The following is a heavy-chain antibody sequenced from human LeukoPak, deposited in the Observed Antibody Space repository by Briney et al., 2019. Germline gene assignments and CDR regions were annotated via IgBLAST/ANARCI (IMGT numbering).Heavy chain of an antibody. CDR3: ARYSYGWRAFDI. D-gene: IGHD5-18*01. V-gene: IGHV4-34*01. Sequence: SETLSLTCAVYGGSFSGYYWSWIRQPPGKGLEWIGEINHSGSTYYNPSLKSRVTISVDTSKNQFSLKLRSVTAADTAVYYCARYSYGWRAFDIWGQGTMVTVSS. J-gene: IGHJ3*02. CDR1: GGSFSGYY. CDR2: INHSGST.